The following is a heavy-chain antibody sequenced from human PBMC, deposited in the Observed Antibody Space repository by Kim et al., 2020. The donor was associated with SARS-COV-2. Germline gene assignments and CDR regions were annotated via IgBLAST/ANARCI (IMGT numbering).Heavy chain of an antibody. D-gene: IGHD1-26*01. Sequence: GGSLRLSCAASGFIFSNYWMSWVRQAPGKGPEWVANINQDGSEKYYVDSVKGRLTISRDNAKNSLYLQMNSLRAEDTAVYYCASGGVGSGGGHWGQVTLVTVSS. J-gene: IGHJ4*02. CDR1: GFIFSNYW. V-gene: IGHV3-7*01. CDR2: INQDGSEK. CDR3: ASGGVGSGGGH.